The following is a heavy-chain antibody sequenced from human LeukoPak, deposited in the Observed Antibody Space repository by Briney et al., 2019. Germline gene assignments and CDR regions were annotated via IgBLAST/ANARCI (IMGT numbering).Heavy chain of an antibody. CDR2: IYSGGST. CDR1: GFTVSSNY. V-gene: IGHV3-66*01. J-gene: IGHJ4*02. D-gene: IGHD6-19*01. CDR3: ARDVWTGVAVSDY. Sequence: GGSLRLSCAASGFTVSSNYMSWVRQAAGKGLEWVSVIYSGGSTYYADSVKGRFTISRDNSKTSVYLQLNSLRADDTAVYYCARDVWTGVAVSDYWGQGTLVTVSS.